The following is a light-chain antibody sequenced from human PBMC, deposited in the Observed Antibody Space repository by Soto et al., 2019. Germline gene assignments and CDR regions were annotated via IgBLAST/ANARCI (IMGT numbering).Light chain of an antibody. V-gene: IGLV1-44*01. CDR3: VAWDDNLDAHV. CDR1: SSHMGNNT. Sequence: QAVLTQPPSASGTPGQRVTISCFGGSSHMGNNTVGWYQQLPGAAPKVLIYVNDKRPSGVPDRFSGSNSGTSASLTISGLQSEDEADYYCVAWDDNLDAHVFGTGTKVTVL. CDR2: VND. J-gene: IGLJ1*01.